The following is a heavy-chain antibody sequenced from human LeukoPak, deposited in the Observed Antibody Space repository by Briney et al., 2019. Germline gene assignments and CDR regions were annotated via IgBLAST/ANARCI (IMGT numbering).Heavy chain of an antibody. CDR2: ISAYSGKP. V-gene: IGHV1-18*01. CDR3: ARGGPGAEILGFFNHGTFFDY. D-gene: IGHD1-26*01. Sequence: GASVKVSCKASGYTFTTYPINWVRQAPGQGLEWMGWISAYSGKPNYAQNLQGRVTMTTDTSTSTAYMELRSLRSDDTAVYYCARGGPGAEILGFFNHGTFFDYWGQGALVTVSS. CDR1: GYTFTTYP. J-gene: IGHJ4*02.